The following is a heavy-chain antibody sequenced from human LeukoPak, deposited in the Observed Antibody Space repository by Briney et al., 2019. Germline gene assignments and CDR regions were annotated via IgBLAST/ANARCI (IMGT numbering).Heavy chain of an antibody. D-gene: IGHD3-10*01. J-gene: IGHJ3*02. CDR2: INPNSGGT. CDR1: GYRFTDYY. CDR3: ARERTYYYGSGSYTRPPDAFDI. V-gene: IGHV1-2*02. Sequence: GASVKVSCRASGYRFTDYYMHWVRQAPGQGLEWMGWINPNSGGTNYAQKFQSRVIMTRDTSISTAYMELSGLKSDDTAVYYCARERTYYYGSGSYTRPPDAFDIWGQGTMVTVSS.